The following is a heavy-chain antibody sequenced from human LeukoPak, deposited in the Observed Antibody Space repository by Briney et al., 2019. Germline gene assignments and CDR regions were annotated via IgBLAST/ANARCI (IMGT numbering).Heavy chain of an antibody. J-gene: IGHJ4*02. V-gene: IGHV3-23*01. CDR3: AKGQDVLTGYSYFDY. CDR1: GFIFDSYA. D-gene: IGHD3-9*01. CDR2: ISGSGGTT. Sequence: GGSLRLSCAASGFIFDSYATSWVRQAPGKGLEWVSVISGSGGTTYYADSVKGRFTISRDNSKNTLYLQMNSLRAEDTAVYYCAKGQDVLTGYSYFDYWGQGTLVTVSS.